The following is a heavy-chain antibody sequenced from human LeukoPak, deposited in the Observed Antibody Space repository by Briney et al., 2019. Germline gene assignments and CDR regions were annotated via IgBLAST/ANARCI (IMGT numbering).Heavy chain of an antibody. V-gene: IGHV3-30*18. CDR3: AKLLITRVVIPPALDS. J-gene: IGHJ4*02. CDR2: ISYDGSNK. D-gene: IGHD2/OR15-2a*01. CDR1: GFTFSNYA. Sequence: GGSLRLSCAASGFTFSNYAMYWVRQAPGKGLEWVAVISYDGSNKYYADSVKGRFTISRDNSKNTLFLQMNSLRAEDTALYYCAKLLITRVVIPPALDSWGQGTLVTVSS.